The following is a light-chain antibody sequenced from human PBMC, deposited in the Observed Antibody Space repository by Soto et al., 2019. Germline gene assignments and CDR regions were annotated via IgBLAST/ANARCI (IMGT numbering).Light chain of an antibody. J-gene: IGLJ1*01. CDR2: EVS. CDR1: SSDVGGYNY. Sequence: QSALTQPASVSGSPGPSITISCTGTSSDVGGYNYVSWYQQHPGKAPKLMIYEVSNRPSGVSNRFSGSKSGNTASLTISGLQAEDEADYYCNSYTSSSTYVFVTGTQLTVL. V-gene: IGLV2-14*01. CDR3: NSYTSSSTYV.